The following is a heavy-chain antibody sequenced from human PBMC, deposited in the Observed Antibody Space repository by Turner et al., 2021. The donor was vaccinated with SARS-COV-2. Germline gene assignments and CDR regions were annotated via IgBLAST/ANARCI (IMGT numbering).Heavy chain of an antibody. Sequence: QVQLVQSGAEVKKPGSSVKVSCKASGGTFSSYAISWVRQAPGQGLEWMGGIIPIFGTANYAQKFQGRATITADESTRTAYMELSSLRSEDTAVYYCTLGLGGVDDYGDYNWWFDSWGQGTLVTVSS. V-gene: IGHV1-69*01. D-gene: IGHD4-17*01. J-gene: IGHJ5*01. CDR2: IIPIFGTA. CDR3: TLGLGGVDDYGDYNWWFDS. CDR1: GGTFSSYA.